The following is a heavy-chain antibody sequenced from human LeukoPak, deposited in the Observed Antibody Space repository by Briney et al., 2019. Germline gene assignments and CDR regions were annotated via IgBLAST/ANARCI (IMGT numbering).Heavy chain of an antibody. CDR2: ISYDGSNQ. J-gene: IGHJ5*01. CDR3: ARRPRGIIIKSWFDS. CDR1: GFTFRSYA. V-gene: IGHV3-30*04. Sequence: PGGSLRLSCAASGFTFRSYAMHWVRQAPGKGLEWVAVISYDGSNQKYADSVKGRFTISRDNSQNTLYLQMNSLRAEDTAVYYCARRPRGIIIKSWFDSWGQGTLVTVS. D-gene: IGHD3-10*01.